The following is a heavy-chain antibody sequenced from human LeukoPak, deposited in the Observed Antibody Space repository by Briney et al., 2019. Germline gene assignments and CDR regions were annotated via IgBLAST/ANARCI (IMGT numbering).Heavy chain of an antibody. CDR1: GYTFTGYY. V-gene: IGHV1-2*02. D-gene: IGHD6-13*01. Sequence: ASVKVSCKASGYTFTGYYMHWVRQAPGQGLEWMGWINPNSGGTNYAQKFRGRVTMTRDTSISTAHMELSRLRSDDTAVYYCARPYSSSWYYFDYWGQGTLVTVSS. CDR3: ARPYSSSWYYFDY. CDR2: INPNSGGT. J-gene: IGHJ4*02.